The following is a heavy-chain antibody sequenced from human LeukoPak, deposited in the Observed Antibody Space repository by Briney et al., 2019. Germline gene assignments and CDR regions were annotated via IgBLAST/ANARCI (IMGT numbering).Heavy chain of an antibody. Sequence: EASVKVSCKASGGTFSSCTINWVRHAPGQGLEWMGEIIPIFGTANFAQKFQGRVTITTDESTSTAYMELSSLRSEDTAVYYCARGGIAARPYYFDYWGQGTLVTVSS. CDR1: GGTFSSCT. V-gene: IGHV1-69*05. CDR2: IIPIFGTA. D-gene: IGHD6-6*01. CDR3: ARGGIAARPYYFDY. J-gene: IGHJ4*02.